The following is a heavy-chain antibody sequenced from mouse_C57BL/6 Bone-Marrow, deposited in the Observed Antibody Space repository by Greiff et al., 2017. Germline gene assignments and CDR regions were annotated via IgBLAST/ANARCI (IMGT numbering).Heavy chain of an antibody. D-gene: IGHD2-1*01. CDR1: GYSFTDYN. J-gene: IGHJ4*01. V-gene: IGHV1-39*01. CDR2: INPNYGTT. Sequence: VHLQQSGPELVKPGASVKISCKASGYSFTDYNMNCVKQSNGKNLQWIGVINPNYGTTSYNPKFKGKATLTVDQSSSTAYMQLNSLTSEDSAVYYCAKLPLYYYAMDYWGQGTSVTVSS. CDR3: AKLPLYYYAMDY.